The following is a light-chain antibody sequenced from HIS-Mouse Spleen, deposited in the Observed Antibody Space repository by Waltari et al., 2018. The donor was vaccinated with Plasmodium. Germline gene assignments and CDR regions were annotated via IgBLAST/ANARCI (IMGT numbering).Light chain of an antibody. CDR1: PSVSSN. J-gene: IGKJ3*01. V-gene: IGKV3-15*01. CDR3: QQYNNWSFT. Sequence: EILMTQYPATLSVSPGERATLSCRASPSVSSNLAWYQQKPGQAPRLLIYGASTRATGIPARFSGSGSGTEFTLTISSLQSEDFAVYYCQQYNNWSFTFGPGTKVAIK. CDR2: GAS.